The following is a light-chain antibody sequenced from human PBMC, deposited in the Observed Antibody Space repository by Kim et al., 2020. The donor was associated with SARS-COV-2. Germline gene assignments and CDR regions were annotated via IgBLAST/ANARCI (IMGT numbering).Light chain of an antibody. Sequence: SYVVTQPPSVSVAPGKTARISCGGNNIGDYSVQWYQQKPGQAPVLVIYYDRDRPSGIPERFSGSNSGNTATLTISRVEAGDEADYYCQVWHSRSDQALFGGGTQLTVL. CDR2: YDR. J-gene: IGLJ2*01. CDR3: QVWHSRSDQAL. V-gene: IGLV3-21*04. CDR1: NIGDYS.